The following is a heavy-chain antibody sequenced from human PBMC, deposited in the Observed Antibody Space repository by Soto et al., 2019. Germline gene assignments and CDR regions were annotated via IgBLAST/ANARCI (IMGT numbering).Heavy chain of an antibody. D-gene: IGHD4-17*01. Sequence: QVQLQESGPGLVKPSQTLSLTCTVSGGSISSGGYYWSWIRQHPGKGLEWIGYIYYSGSTYYNPSLKSRVNISVDTSKNQFSLKLSSVTAADTAVYYCARRDYGLYYFDYWGQGTLVTVSS. J-gene: IGHJ4*02. CDR2: IYYSGST. CDR3: ARRDYGLYYFDY. CDR1: GGSISSGGYY. V-gene: IGHV4-31*03.